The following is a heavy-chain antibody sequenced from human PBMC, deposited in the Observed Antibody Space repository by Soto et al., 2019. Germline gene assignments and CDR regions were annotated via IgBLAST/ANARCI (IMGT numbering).Heavy chain of an antibody. Sequence: QLQLQESGPGLVKPSETLSLTCTVSGGSISSSSYYWGWIRQPPGKGLEWIGSIYYSGSTYYNPSLKSRVTISVAPSKTPFSLTLTSVTAADTAVYYCARHFHLITMIESSHNAWGWFDPWGQGTLVTVSS. CDR3: ARHFHLITMIESSHNAWGWFDP. CDR1: GGSISSSSYY. V-gene: IGHV4-39*01. CDR2: IYYSGST. J-gene: IGHJ5*02. D-gene: IGHD3-22*01.